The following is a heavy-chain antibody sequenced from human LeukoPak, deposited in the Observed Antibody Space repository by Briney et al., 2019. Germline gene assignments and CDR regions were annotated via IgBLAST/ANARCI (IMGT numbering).Heavy chain of an antibody. V-gene: IGHV3-74*01. CDR2: INSDGSST. J-gene: IGHJ4*02. CDR3: AGDSSGYYSWSGFSDY. CDR1: GFTFSSYW. Sequence: GGSLRLSCAASGFTFSSYWMHWVRQAPGKGLVWVSRINSDGSSTSYADSVKGRFTISRDNAKNTLYLQMNSLRAEDTAVYYCAGDSSGYYSWSGFSDYWGQGTLATVSS. D-gene: IGHD3-22*01.